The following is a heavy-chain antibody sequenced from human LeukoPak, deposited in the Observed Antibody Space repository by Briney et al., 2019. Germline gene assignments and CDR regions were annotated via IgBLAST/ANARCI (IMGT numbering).Heavy chain of an antibody. CDR1: GYSISSGYY. J-gene: IGHJ6*03. CDR3: AKDRSTVTTIYYYYMDV. D-gene: IGHD4-17*01. V-gene: IGHV4-61*01. Sequence: PSETLSLTCTVSGYSISSGYYWSWIRQPPGKGLEWIGYIYYSGSTNYNPSLKSRVTISVDTSKNQFSLKLSSVTAADTAVYYCAKDRSTVTTIYYYYMDVWGKGTTVTISS. CDR2: IYYSGST.